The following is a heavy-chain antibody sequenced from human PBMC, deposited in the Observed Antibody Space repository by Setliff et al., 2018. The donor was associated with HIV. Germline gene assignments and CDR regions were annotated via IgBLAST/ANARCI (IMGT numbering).Heavy chain of an antibody. D-gene: IGHD2-2*01. CDR2: IVATFGTP. CDR1: GGTFSSLA. V-gene: IGHV1-69*13. Sequence: GASVKVSCKASGGTFSSLAFSWVRQTPGQGLEWMGGIVATFGTPSYSQKFQDRLKTTVDESTRTAYMELSSLRSEDTAVYYCATTQYGTASWELETYFYYYMDVWGKGTTVTGSS. J-gene: IGHJ6*03. CDR3: ATTQYGTASWELETYFYYYMDV.